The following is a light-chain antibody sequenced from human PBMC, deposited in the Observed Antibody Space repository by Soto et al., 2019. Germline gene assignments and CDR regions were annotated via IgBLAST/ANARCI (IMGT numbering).Light chain of an antibody. Sequence: NFMLTQPHSVSESPGKTVTISCTRSSGDIAYNYVQWFQQRPGSAPTTVIYKDTQRPSGVPDRFSGSIDSSSNSASLTISGLQTEDEADYYCQSYDSSTVVFGGGTQLTVL. V-gene: IGLV6-57*04. CDR2: KDT. J-gene: IGLJ2*01. CDR1: SGDIAYNY. CDR3: QSYDSSTVV.